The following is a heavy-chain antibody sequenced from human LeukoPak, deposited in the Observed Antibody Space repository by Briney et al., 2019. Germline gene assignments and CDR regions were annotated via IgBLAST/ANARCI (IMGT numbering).Heavy chain of an antibody. CDR1: GFTFSSYG. CDR3: ASSDCSTTTCYRGGHDY. CDR2: ISYDGSNK. Sequence: GGSLRLSCAASGFTFSSYGMHWVRQAPGKGLEWVAVISYDGSNKYYADSVKGRFTISRDNSKNTLYLQMNSLRAEDTAVYYCASSDCSTTTCYRGGHDYWGQGTLVTVSS. J-gene: IGHJ4*02. V-gene: IGHV3-30*03. D-gene: IGHD2-2*02.